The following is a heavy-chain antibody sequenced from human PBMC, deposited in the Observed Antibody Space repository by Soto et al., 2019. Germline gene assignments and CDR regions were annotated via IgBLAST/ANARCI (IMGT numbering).Heavy chain of an antibody. V-gene: IGHV3-74*01. CDR2: INSDGSST. CDR1: GSTFSSYW. J-gene: IGHJ4*02. CDR3: ARRYYDYVWGSYRPGY. D-gene: IGHD3-16*02. Sequence: GGSLRLSCAASGSTFSSYWMHWVRQAPGKGLVWVSRINSDGSSTSYADSVKGRFTISRDNAKNTLYLQMNSLRAEDTAVYYCARRYYDYVWGSYRPGYWGQGTLVTVSS.